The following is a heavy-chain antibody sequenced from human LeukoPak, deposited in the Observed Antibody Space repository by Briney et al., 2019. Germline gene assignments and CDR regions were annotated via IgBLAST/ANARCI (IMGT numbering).Heavy chain of an antibody. CDR2: INPKRGDT. Sequence: GASLKVSCKASGYTFTGYYIHWVRQAPGQGLKWMGWINPKRGDTDYAQRFQGRVTMTRDTSISAAYMELSELTSDDTAVYYCARGGLRSGLSSWGQGTQVTVSS. J-gene: IGHJ4*02. D-gene: IGHD3-3*01. CDR1: GYTFTGYY. V-gene: IGHV1-2*02. CDR3: ARGGLRSGLSS.